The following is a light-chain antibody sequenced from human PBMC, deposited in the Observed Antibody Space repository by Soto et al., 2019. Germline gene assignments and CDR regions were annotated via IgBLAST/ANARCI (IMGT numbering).Light chain of an antibody. CDR1: QSLGNN. CDR3: QQYGYSPIT. V-gene: IGKV3-20*01. J-gene: IGKJ5*01. CDR2: AAS. Sequence: EIVMTQSPATLTLSPGERATLSCRANQSLGNNIAWYQQKPGQAPRLLIYAASSRATGSPDRFSGGGSGTDFTLTISRLEPEDFAVYYCQQYGYSPITFGQGTRLEIK.